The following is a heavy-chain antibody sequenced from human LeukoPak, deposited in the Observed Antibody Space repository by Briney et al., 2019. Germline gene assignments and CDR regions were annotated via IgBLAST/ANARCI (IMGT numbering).Heavy chain of an antibody. Sequence: GESLKISCRGSGYSFTTYWIGWARQMPGKGLEWIGIIYPGDSDTRYSPSFQGQVTMSADKSINTAYLQWSSLKASDTAMYYCARRQGCSSTSCPPDSWGQGTLVTVSS. D-gene: IGHD2-2*01. CDR3: ARRQGCSSTSCPPDS. J-gene: IGHJ4*02. CDR1: GYSFTTYW. V-gene: IGHV5-51*01. CDR2: IYPGDSDT.